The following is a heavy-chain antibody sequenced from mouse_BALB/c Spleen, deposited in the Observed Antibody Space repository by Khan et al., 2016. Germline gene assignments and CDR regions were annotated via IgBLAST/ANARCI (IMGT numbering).Heavy chain of an antibody. CDR1: GYTFTNYG. CDR3: ARDYDYDGDWYFDV. Sequence: QIQLVQPGPELKKPGETVKISCKASGYTFTNYGMNWVKQAPGKGLKWMGWMNTYTGEPTYADDFKGRFAFSLKTSARTAYLQINNLNNEDTATXFSARDYDYDGDWYFDVWGAGTTVTVSS. D-gene: IGHD2-4*01. CDR2: MNTYTGEP. J-gene: IGHJ1*01. V-gene: IGHV9-3-1*01.